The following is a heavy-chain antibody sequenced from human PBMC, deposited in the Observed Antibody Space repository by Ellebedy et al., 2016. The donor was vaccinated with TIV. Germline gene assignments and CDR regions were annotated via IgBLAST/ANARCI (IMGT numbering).Heavy chain of an antibody. CDR3: AIGVDGFSYSLDY. D-gene: IGHD2-21*01. Sequence: MPSETLSLTCSVSGDSIRNGGYYCTWIRQHPGKGLEWIGNINHTGSTCYDPSLKSRLSISVDTSENLFSLKLRSVTAADTAVYYCAIGVDGFSYSLDYWGQGTLVTVS. J-gene: IGHJ4*02. CDR1: GDSIRNGGYY. V-gene: IGHV4-31*03. CDR2: INHTGST.